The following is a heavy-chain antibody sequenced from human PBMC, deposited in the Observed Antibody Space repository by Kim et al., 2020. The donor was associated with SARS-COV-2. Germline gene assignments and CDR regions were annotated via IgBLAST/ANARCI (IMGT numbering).Heavy chain of an antibody. Sequence: KGRFTISRDNSENTLYLQMNSLRAEDTAVYYCARDGLRGDGNYYCGMDVWGQGTTVTVSS. J-gene: IGHJ6*02. D-gene: IGHD3-3*01. CDR3: ARDGLRGDGNYYCGMDV. V-gene: IGHV3-30*07.